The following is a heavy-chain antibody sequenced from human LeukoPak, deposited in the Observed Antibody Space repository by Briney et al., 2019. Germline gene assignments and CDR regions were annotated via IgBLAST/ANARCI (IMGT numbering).Heavy chain of an antibody. Sequence: SETLSLTCAAYGGSFSGYYWSWIRQSPGKGLEWIGEVDHSGRTNYNPSLKSRLTMSVDTSKNQFSLKLTSVTAADTAVYFCARVPPPGAAAYGAVDYWGQGTLVTVPS. V-gene: IGHV4-34*01. CDR2: VDHSGRT. D-gene: IGHD3-16*01. J-gene: IGHJ4*02. CDR3: ARVPPPGAAAYGAVDY. CDR1: GGSFSGYY.